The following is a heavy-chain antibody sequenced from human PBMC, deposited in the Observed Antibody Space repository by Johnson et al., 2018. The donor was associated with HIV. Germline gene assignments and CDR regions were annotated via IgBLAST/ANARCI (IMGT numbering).Heavy chain of an antibody. Sequence: MQLVESGGGVVQPGGSLRLSCAASGFTFSTFGMHGVRQATGKGLEWVSGIGTAGDTYYPGSVKGRFTISRDNAKNSLYLQMNSLRVEDTALYYCAGGSRYTYDNDDAYLLHAFDIWGQGTTVTVSS. J-gene: IGHJ3*02. D-gene: IGHD3-22*01. V-gene: IGHV3-13*01. CDR3: AGGSRYTYDNDDAYLLHAFDI. CDR1: GFTFSTFG. CDR2: IGTAGDT.